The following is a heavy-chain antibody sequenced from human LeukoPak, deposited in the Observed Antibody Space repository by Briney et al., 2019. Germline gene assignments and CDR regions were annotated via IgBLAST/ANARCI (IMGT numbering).Heavy chain of an antibody. CDR3: AKVLRPGYRYSCDY. J-gene: IGHJ4*02. D-gene: IGHD1-1*01. Sequence: GGSLRLSCAASGFTFSSYGMHWVRQAPGKGLEWVAVISYDGSNKYYADSVKGRFTISRDNPKNTLYLQMNSLRAEDTAVYYCAKVLRPGYRYSCDYWGQGTLVTVSS. CDR2: ISYDGSNK. V-gene: IGHV3-30*18. CDR1: GFTFSSYG.